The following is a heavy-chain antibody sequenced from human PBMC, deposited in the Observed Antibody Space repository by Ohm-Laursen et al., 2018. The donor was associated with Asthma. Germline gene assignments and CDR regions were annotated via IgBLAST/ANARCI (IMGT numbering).Heavy chain of an antibody. CDR3: ARDRGFEVVQGVRAFSLDY. D-gene: IGHD3-10*01. CDR1: GFTFSSYG. V-gene: IGHV3-30*03. J-gene: IGHJ4*02. CDR2: ISYDGSNK. Sequence: SSLRLSCAASGFTFSSYGMHWVRQAPGKGLEWVAVISYDGSNKYYADSVKGRFTISRDNSKNTLYLQMNSLRAEDTAVYYCARDRGFEVVQGVRAFSLDYWGQGTLVTVSS.